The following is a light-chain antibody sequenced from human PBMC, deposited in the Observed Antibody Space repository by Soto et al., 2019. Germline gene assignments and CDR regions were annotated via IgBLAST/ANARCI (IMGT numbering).Light chain of an antibody. CDR2: DAS. CDR1: QSISSW. CDR3: QQYNSYSYT. V-gene: IGKV1-5*01. Sequence: DIQMTQSPSTLSASVGDRVTITCRASQSISSWLAWYQQKPGKAPKLLIYDASSLESGVPSRFSGSGSGTEFTLTISSLQPDDFATYYRQQYNSYSYTFGQGTKLELK. J-gene: IGKJ2*01.